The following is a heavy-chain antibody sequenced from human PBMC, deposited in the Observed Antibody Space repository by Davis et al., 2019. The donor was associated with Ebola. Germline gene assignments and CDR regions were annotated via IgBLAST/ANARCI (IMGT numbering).Heavy chain of an antibody. Sequence: ASVKVSCKASGYTFTSYAMHWVRQAPGQRLEWMGWINAGNGNTKYSQKFQGRVTITRDTSASTAYMELSSLRSEDTAVYYCATDRGSGYLDYYYGMDVWGQGTTVTVSS. CDR2: INAGNGNT. CDR3: ATDRGSGYLDYYYGMDV. D-gene: IGHD5-12*01. CDR1: GYTFTSYA. J-gene: IGHJ6*02. V-gene: IGHV1-3*01.